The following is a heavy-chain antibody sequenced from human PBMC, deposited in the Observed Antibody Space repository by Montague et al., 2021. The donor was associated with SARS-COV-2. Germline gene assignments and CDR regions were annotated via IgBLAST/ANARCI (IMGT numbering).Heavy chain of an antibody. D-gene: IGHD2-21*01. CDR1: GFIFSSYE. Sequence: SRSFSFFASGFIFSSYEMNWVRQAPGKGLEWISYISSSGGGSTKHYTDSVKGRFTISRDNAKNSLYLQMNSLRVEDTAIYYCARDRDWDDWCGMDVWGQGTTVTVSS. CDR3: ARDRDWDDWCGMDV. J-gene: IGHJ6*02. V-gene: IGHV3-48*03. CDR2: ISSSGGGSTK.